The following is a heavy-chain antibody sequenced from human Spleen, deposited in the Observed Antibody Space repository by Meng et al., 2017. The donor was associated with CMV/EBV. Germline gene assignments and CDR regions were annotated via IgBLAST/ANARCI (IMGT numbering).Heavy chain of an antibody. V-gene: IGHV1-46*01. CDR2: INPSDGGT. CDR3: ARDRGDCGGDCYQLGPYYYGMDV. J-gene: IGHJ6*02. CDR1: GYSFTSYY. Sequence: ASVRVSCKASGYSFTSYYINWVRQAPGQGLEWMGIINPSDGGTTYTQRFQGRVTMTRDTSTRTLYMELSSLRPEDTAVYYCARDRGDCGGDCYQLGPYYYGMDVWGQGTTVTVSS. D-gene: IGHD2-21*01.